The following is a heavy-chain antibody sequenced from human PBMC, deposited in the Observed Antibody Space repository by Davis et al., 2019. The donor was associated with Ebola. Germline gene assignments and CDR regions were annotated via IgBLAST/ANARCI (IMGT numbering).Heavy chain of an antibody. J-gene: IGHJ4*02. CDR1: GGSISSGGYY. D-gene: IGHD4-17*01. CDR2: IYYSGST. Sequence: SETLSLTCTVSGGSISSGGYYWSWIRQHPGKGLEWIGYIYYSGSTNYNPSLKSRVTISVDTSKNQFSLKLSSVTAADTAVYYCARRGYGDYYFDYWGQGTLVTVSS. CDR3: ARRGYGDYYFDY. V-gene: IGHV4-61*08.